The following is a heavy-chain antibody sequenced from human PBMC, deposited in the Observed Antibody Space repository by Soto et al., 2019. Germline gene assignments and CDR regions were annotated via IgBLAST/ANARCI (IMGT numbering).Heavy chain of an antibody. J-gene: IGHJ3*02. CDR3: AKETQWLDAFDI. Sequence: SLRLSFASSGFPFDDYAMHWVRPAPGKGLEWVSGISWNSGSIGYADSVKGRFTISRDNAKNSLYLQINSLRAEDTALYYCAKETQWLDAFDIWGQGTMVTVSS. V-gene: IGHV3-9*01. CDR2: ISWNSGSI. CDR1: GFPFDDYA. D-gene: IGHD6-19*01.